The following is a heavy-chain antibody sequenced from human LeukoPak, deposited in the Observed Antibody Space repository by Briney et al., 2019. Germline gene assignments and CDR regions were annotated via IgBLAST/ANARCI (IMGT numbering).Heavy chain of an antibody. D-gene: IGHD3-3*01. V-gene: IGHV4-59*11. CDR2: IYYSGST. CDR1: GGSISSHY. Sequence: PSETLSLTCTVSGGSISSHYGSWIRQSPGKGVEWIVYIYYSGSTNYNPSPKRRITISLDTSKNQFSLKLSSVTAADTAVYYCARVGVFGVVIIYFDYWGQGNLVTVSS. J-gene: IGHJ4*02. CDR3: ARVGVFGVVIIYFDY.